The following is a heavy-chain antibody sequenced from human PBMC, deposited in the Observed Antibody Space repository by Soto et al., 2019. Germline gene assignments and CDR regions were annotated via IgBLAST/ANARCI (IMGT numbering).Heavy chain of an antibody. CDR2: FDPEDGET. J-gene: IGHJ3*02. CDR3: ATEKNYDYVWGSYRYRLDALDI. CDR1: GYTLTELS. D-gene: IGHD3-16*02. Sequence: ASVKVSCKVSGYTLTELSMHWVRQAPGKGLEWMGGFDPEDGETIYAQKFQGRVTMTEDTSTDTAYMELSSLRSEDTAVYYCATEKNYDYVWGSYRYRLDALDIWGQGTMVTVSS. V-gene: IGHV1-24*01.